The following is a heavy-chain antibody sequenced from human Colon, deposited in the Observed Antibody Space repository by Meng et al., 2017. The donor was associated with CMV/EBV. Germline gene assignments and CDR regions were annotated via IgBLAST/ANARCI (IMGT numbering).Heavy chain of an antibody. CDR3: ARGQFLHFFDS. CDR1: GFTFSDSV. D-gene: IGHD2/OR15-2a*01. Sequence: GESLKISCEASGFTFSDSVMSWVRQAPGKGLEWVAGISSRGDTAHYADSVKGRFTISRDNYRNSLFLQMSTLNADDTAVYFCARGQFLHFFDSWGQGTVVTVSS. CDR2: ISSRGDTA. V-gene: IGHV3-23*01. J-gene: IGHJ4*02.